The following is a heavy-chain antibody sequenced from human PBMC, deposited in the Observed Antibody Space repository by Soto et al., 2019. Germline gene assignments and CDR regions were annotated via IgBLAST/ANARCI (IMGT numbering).Heavy chain of an antibody. D-gene: IGHD3-9*01. V-gene: IGHV4-59*01. CDR3: ARELRYFDWFPSGGDAFDI. J-gene: IGHJ3*02. Sequence: QVQLQESGPGLVKPSETLSLTCTVSGGSISSYYWSWIRQPPGKGLEWIGYIYYSGSTNYNPSLKSRDTISVDTSKNQFSLKLSSVTAADTAVYYCARELRYFDWFPSGGDAFDIWGQGTMVTVSS. CDR2: IYYSGST. CDR1: GGSISSYY.